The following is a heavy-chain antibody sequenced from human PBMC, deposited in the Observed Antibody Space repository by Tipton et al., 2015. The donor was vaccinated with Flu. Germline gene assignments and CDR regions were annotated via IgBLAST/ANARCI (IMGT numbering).Heavy chain of an antibody. Sequence: TLSLTCTVSGDSISSYYWSWIRQPAGKGLEWIGRIYTSGSTNYNASLKSRVTMSVDTPKNQFSLKLSSVTVADTAVYYCARDYLLGDLSFFDNWGQGTLVTVSS. V-gene: IGHV4-4*07. J-gene: IGHJ4*02. CDR1: GDSISSYY. CDR2: IYTSGST. CDR3: ARDYLLGDLSFFDN. D-gene: IGHD3-16*02.